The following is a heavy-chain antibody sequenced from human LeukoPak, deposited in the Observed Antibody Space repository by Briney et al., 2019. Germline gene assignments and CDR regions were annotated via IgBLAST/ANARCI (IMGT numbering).Heavy chain of an antibody. CDR2: IWYDGSNT. V-gene: IGHV3-33*06. CDR3: AEDRKSGNFLGEFDH. D-gene: IGHD1-26*01. CDR1: GFTFTSYD. J-gene: IGHJ5*02. Sequence: GGSLRLSCAASGFTFTSYDMHWVRQAPGKGLEWVALIWYDGSNTYYTDSVRGRFTISRDNSKSTLYLQMNSLRAEDTAIYYCAEDRKSGNFLGEFDHWGLGTLVTVSS.